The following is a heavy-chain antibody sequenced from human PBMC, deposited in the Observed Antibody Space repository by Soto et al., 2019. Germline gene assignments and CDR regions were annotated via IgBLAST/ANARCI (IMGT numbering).Heavy chain of an antibody. Sequence: QVQLVQSGAEVKKPGSSGKVSCKASGGTFSSSAISWVRQAPGQGLEWMGGIIPLFGAANYAQQFQGRVTITADESTSTAYMELSSLRSEDTAVYYCASNSDIVATITWDFYGMDVWGQGTTVTVSS. J-gene: IGHJ6*02. CDR1: GGTFSSSA. CDR2: IIPLFGAA. CDR3: ASNSDIVATITWDFYGMDV. D-gene: IGHD5-12*01. V-gene: IGHV1-69*12.